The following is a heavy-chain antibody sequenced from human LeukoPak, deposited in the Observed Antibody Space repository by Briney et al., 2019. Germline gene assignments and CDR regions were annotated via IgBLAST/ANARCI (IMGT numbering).Heavy chain of an antibody. CDR1: GFTFRSYA. CDR2: ISGSGGST. D-gene: IGHD5-18*01. V-gene: IGHV3-23*01. CDR3: AKVRGYSYGYGDY. J-gene: IGHJ4*02. Sequence: GSLGLSCAASGFTFRSYAMGWVRQAPGKGLEWVSAISGSGGSTYYADSVKGRFTISRDNSKNTLYLQMNSLRAEDTAVYYCAKVRGYSYGYGDYWGQGTLVTVSS.